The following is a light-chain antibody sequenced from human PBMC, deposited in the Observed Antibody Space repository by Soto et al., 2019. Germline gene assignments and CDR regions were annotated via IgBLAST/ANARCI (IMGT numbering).Light chain of an antibody. CDR3: QHYNSYSEA. CDR1: QTISSW. J-gene: IGKJ1*01. V-gene: IGKV1-5*03. Sequence: DIQITQSPSTLSGSVGDRVTITCRASQTISSWLAWYQQKPGKAPKLLIYKASTLKSGVPSRFSGSGSGTEFTLTISSLQTDDFATYYCQHYNSYSEAFGQGTKGDIK. CDR2: KAS.